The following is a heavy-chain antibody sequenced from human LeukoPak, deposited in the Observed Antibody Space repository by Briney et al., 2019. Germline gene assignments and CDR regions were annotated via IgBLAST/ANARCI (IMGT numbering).Heavy chain of an antibody. CDR2: IIPILGIA. D-gene: IGHD1-26*01. J-gene: IGHJ4*02. V-gene: IGHV1-69*04. CDR3: ARGGSGSYYYFDY. CDR1: GYSFSVYS. Sequence: SVKVSCKASGYSFSVYSMHWLRQAPGQGLEWMGRIIPILGIANYAQKFQGRVTITADKSTSTAYMELSSLRSEDTAVYYCARGGSGSYYYFDYWGQGTLVTVSS.